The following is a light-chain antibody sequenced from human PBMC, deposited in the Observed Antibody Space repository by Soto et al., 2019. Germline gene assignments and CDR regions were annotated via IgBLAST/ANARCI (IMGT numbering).Light chain of an antibody. V-gene: IGKV4-1*01. J-gene: IGKJ3*01. CDR1: QSVLYSSNNKNY. Sequence: DIVMTQSPDSLAVSLGERATINCKSSQSVLYSSNNKNYLAWYQQKPGQPPKLLVYWASARESGAPDRFSGSGSGTDFTLTISSLQAEDVAVYYCQQYYSTPLTFGPGTKWDIK. CDR3: QQYYSTPLT. CDR2: WAS.